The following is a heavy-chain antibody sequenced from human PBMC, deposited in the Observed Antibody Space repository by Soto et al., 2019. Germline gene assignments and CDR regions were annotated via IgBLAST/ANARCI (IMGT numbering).Heavy chain of an antibody. V-gene: IGHV3-30-3*01. J-gene: IGHJ2*01. Sequence: QVQLVESGGGVVQPGRSLRLSCAASGFTFSSYAMHWVRQAPGKGLEWVAVISYDGSNKYYADSVKGRFTIPRDNSKNPRYLHMNSLRLEDTAVYYCARPLWRDDYNWGYFDLWGRGTLVTVSS. CDR3: ARPLWRDDYNWGYFDL. CDR1: GFTFSSYA. CDR2: ISYDGSNK. D-gene: IGHD4-4*01.